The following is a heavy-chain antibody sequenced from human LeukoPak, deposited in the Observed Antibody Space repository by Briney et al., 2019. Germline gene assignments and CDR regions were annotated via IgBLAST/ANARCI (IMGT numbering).Heavy chain of an antibody. J-gene: IGHJ4*02. D-gene: IGHD2-2*03. CDR3: ARGMDIVVVPAAMRIDY. Sequence: ASVKVSCKASGYTFTSYYMHWVRQAPGQGLEWMGIINPSGGSTSYAQKFQGRVTMTRDTSTSTVYMELSSLRSKDTAVYYCARGMDIVVVPAAMRIDYWGQGTLVTVSS. V-gene: IGHV1-46*01. CDR2: INPSGGST. CDR1: GYTFTSYY.